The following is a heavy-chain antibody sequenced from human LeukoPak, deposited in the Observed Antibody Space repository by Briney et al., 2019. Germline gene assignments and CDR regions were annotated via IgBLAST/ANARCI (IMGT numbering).Heavy chain of an antibody. V-gene: IGHV1-24*01. CDR3: ATGSGIAVSLRSYWFDP. D-gene: IGHD6-19*01. CDR1: GYTLTELS. J-gene: IGHJ5*02. CDR2: XXXEDGET. Sequence: ASVKVSCKVSGYTLTELSMHWVRQAPGKGLEXXXXXXXEDGETIYAQKFQGRVTMTEDTSTDTAYMELSSLRSEDTAVYYCATGSGIAVSLRSYWFDPWGQGTLVTVSS.